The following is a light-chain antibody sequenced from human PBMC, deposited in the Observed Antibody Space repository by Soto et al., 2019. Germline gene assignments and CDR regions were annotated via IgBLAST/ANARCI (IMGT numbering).Light chain of an antibody. V-gene: IGKV4-1*01. Sequence: DIVLTQSPDSLPVSLGERATINCKSSQSVFDGSKDRNYLAWYHQKPGQPPKLLIYWASTRESGVPDRFGGSGSGTDFTLTISSLQAEDVAVYYCQQYYTTPYTFGQGTKLDIK. J-gene: IGKJ2*01. CDR3: QQYYTTPYT. CDR2: WAS. CDR1: QSVFDGSKDRNY.